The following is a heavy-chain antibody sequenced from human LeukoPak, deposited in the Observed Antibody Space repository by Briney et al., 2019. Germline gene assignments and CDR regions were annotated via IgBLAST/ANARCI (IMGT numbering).Heavy chain of an antibody. CDR3: AKDLARARALTRDLDY. CDR1: GFTFSSYA. Sequence: GGSLRLSCAASGFTFSSYAMSWVRQAPGKGLEWVSAISGSGGSTYYADSVKGRFTISRDNSKNTLYLQMNSLRAEDTAVYYCAKDLARARALTRDLDYWGQGTLVTVSS. CDR2: ISGSGGST. J-gene: IGHJ4*02. D-gene: IGHD1-26*01. V-gene: IGHV3-23*01.